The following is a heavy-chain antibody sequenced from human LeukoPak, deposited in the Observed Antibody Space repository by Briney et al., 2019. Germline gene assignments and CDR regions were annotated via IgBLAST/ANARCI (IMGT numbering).Heavy chain of an antibody. V-gene: IGHV3-23*01. CDR2: ISNSGGST. D-gene: IGHD3-3*01. CDR3: AKSGIQFDN. Sequence: GGSLRLSCAASGFTSSSYAMSWVRQAPGKGLEWVSTISNSGGSTYYADSVKGRFTISRDNSKNTLYLQMNSLRAEDTAVYYCAKSGIQFDNWGQGTLVTVSS. J-gene: IGHJ4*02. CDR1: GFTSSSYA.